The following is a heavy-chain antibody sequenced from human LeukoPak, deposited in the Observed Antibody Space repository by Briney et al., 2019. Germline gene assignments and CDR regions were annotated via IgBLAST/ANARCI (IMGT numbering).Heavy chain of an antibody. V-gene: IGHV1-18*01. D-gene: IGHD5-24*01. Sequence: GASVKVSCKASGYTFTSYGISWVRQAPGQGLEWMGWISAYNGNTNYAQKLQGRVTMTTDTSTSTAYVELRSLRSDDTAVYYCARVEMAAPSLDYWGQGTLVTVSS. CDR2: ISAYNGNT. J-gene: IGHJ4*02. CDR1: GYTFTSYG. CDR3: ARVEMAAPSLDY.